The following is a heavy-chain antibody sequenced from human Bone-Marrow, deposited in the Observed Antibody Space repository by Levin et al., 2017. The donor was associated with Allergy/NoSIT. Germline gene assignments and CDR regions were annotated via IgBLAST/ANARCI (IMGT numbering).Heavy chain of an antibody. Sequence: SGGSLRLSCAASGFTFSNYAMSWVRQAPGKGLEWVSGITGSGGRTYHADSVKGRFTISRDNSKNTLYLQMNSLRAEDTAVYYCARGDSSSYYTPLFEYWGQGTLVPVSS. CDR1: GFTFSNYA. CDR2: ITGSGGRT. J-gene: IGHJ4*02. CDR3: ARGDSSSYYTPLFEY. V-gene: IGHV3-23*01. D-gene: IGHD3-22*01.